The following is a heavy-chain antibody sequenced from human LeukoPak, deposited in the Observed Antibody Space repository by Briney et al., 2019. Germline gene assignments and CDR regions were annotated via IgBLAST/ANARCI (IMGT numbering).Heavy chain of an antibody. CDR2: INPNSGGT. CDR3: TRDHCSSINCYEYNYYGIDV. V-gene: IGHV1-2*02. D-gene: IGHD2-2*01. CDR1: GFTFTTYY. J-gene: IGHJ6*02. Sequence: ASVKVSCKASGFTFTTYYIHWVRRAPGQGLEWMGWINPNSGGTESAQKFQGRVTMTRDTSTSTADMELSRLRSDDTAVYYCTRDHCSSINCYEYNYYGIDVWGQGTTVTVSS.